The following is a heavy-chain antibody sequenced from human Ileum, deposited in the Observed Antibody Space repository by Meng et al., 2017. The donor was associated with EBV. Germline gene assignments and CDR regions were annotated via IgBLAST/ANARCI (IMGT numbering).Heavy chain of an antibody. V-gene: IGHV1-8*01. J-gene: IGHJ5*02. Sequence: GQRVKLGAGVKKPGASVKVSCKASGYTFINHDINWVRQAAGQGLESIGWMNSYTGNAGYAQKFRGRVTMTRDTSINTAYLEVISLTSEDTAVYYCARGSGAGGRDWFDPWGQGTLVTVSS. CDR2: MNSYTGNA. CDR3: ARGSGAGGRDWFDP. D-gene: IGHD3-16*01. CDR1: GYTFINHD.